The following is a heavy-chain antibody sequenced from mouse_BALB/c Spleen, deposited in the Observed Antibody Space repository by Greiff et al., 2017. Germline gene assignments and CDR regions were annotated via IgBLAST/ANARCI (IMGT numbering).Heavy chain of an antibody. Sequence: VQLKESGPELVKPGASVKISCKASGYTFTDYNMHWVKQSHGKSLEWIGYIYPYNGGTGYNQKFKSKATLTVDNSSSTAYMELRSLTSEDSAVYYCARGALLWRYFDYWGQGTTLTVSS. D-gene: IGHD2-10*01. V-gene: IGHV1S29*02. CDR1: GYTFTDYN. J-gene: IGHJ2*01. CDR2: IYPYNGGT. CDR3: ARGALLWRYFDY.